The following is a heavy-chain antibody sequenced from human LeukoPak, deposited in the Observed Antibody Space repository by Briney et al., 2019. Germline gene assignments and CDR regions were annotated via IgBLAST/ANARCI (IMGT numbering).Heavy chain of an antibody. D-gene: IGHD1-26*01. Sequence: GGSLRLSCAASGFTFSSYWMHWVRRAPGKGLVWVSRINSDGSSTSYADSVKGRFTISRDNAKNTLYLQMNSLRAEDTAVYYCARKSGSYSFYYYYYYMDVWGKGTTVTVSS. V-gene: IGHV3-74*01. CDR1: GFTFSSYW. CDR2: INSDGSST. J-gene: IGHJ6*03. CDR3: ARKSGSYSFYYYYYYMDV.